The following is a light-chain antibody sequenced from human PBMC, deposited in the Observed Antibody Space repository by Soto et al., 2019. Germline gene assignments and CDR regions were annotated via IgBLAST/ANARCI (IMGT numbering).Light chain of an antibody. CDR2: AAS. Sequence: AIQMTQSPSSLSASVGDRVSIACRASQAIENNLGWFQQKPGKAPKLLIYAASTLHTGVPSRFSGSGSGTAFTLTISSLQPEDFAVYYCLQNHDYPRTFGQGTKLEIK. CDR1: QAIENN. V-gene: IGKV1-6*01. J-gene: IGKJ2*01. CDR3: LQNHDYPRT.